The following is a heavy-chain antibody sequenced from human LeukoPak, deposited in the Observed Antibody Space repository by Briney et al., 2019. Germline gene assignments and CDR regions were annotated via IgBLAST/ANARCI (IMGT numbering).Heavy chain of an antibody. J-gene: IGHJ6*04. CDR1: GSTFSSHE. Sequence: GGSLRLSCAASGSTFSSHEMHWVRQAPGKGLEYVSAISSNGDSTYYANFVKGRFIISRDNSKNTLYLQMGSLRPGDMAVYYCARDRPGDVWGEGATVTVSS. V-gene: IGHV3-64*01. CDR2: ISSNGDST. CDR3: ARDRPGDV.